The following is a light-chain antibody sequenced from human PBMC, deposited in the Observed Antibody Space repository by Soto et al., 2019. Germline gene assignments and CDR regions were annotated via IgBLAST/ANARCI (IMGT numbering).Light chain of an antibody. J-gene: IGLJ1*01. V-gene: IGLV2-8*01. Sequence: QWALTQPPYASGSPGQSVTISCTGTKNDIGVYDFVSCYQHHPGKAPRMIIYEVVQRPSGVPDRFSGSKSGNTASLTVSGLQAADEADYFCKSYAGRNTYVFGSGTKVTAL. CDR1: KNDIGVYDF. CDR3: KSYAGRNTYV. CDR2: EVV.